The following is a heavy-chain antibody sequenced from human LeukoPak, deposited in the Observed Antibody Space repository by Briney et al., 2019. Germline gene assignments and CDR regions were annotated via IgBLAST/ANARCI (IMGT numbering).Heavy chain of an antibody. Sequence: ASETLSLTCAVYGGSFSGYYWSWIRQPPGKGLEWIGEINHSGSTNYNPSLKSRVTISVDTSKNQFSLKLSSVTAADTAVYYCGRRDGVGAIDYWGQGALVTVSS. J-gene: IGHJ4*02. CDR3: GRRDGVGAIDY. CDR1: GGSFSGYY. V-gene: IGHV4-34*01. D-gene: IGHD1-26*01. CDR2: INHSGST.